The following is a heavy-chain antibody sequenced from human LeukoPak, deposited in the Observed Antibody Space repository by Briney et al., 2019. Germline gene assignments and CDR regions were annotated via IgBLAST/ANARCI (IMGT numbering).Heavy chain of an antibody. V-gene: IGHV1-18*01. CDR1: GYTFTSYG. J-gene: IGHJ4*02. Sequence: ASVKVSCKASGYTFTSYGISWVRQAPGQGLEWMGWISAYNGNTNYARKLQGRVTMTTDTSTSTAYMELRSLRSDDTAVYYCARGLYDSSGYYTVPFDYWGQGTLVTVSS. D-gene: IGHD3-22*01. CDR3: ARGLYDSSGYYTVPFDY. CDR2: ISAYNGNT.